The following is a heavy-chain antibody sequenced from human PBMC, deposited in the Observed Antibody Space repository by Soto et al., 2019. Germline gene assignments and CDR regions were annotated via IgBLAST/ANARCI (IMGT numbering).Heavy chain of an antibody. V-gene: IGHV3-21*01. CDR2: ISSSSSYI. Sequence: GGSLRLSCAASGFTFSSYSMNWVRQAPGKGLEWVSSISSSSSYIYYADSVKGRFTISRDNAKNSLYLQMNSLRAEDTAVYYCARARSYSYGPTGYFDYWGQGTLVTVS. J-gene: IGHJ4*02. CDR1: GFTFSSYS. CDR3: ARARSYSYGPTGYFDY. D-gene: IGHD5-18*01.